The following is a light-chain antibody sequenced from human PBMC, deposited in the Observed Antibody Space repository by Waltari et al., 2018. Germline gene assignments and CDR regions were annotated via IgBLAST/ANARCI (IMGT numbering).Light chain of an antibody. CDR3: QQYDKPPIA. Sequence: DVQMTQSPSSLSVSVGDRVTITCQARQDITNYLNWYQQKPGKAPKLLIYDASNLETGVPSRFSGSGSGTHFTFIISGLQSEDVATYYCQQYDKPPIAFGQGTRLDIK. J-gene: IGKJ5*01. CDR1: QDITNY. CDR2: DAS. V-gene: IGKV1-33*01.